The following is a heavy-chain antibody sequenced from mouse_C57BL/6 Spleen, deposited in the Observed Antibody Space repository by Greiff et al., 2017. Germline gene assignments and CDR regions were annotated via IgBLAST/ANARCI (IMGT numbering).Heavy chain of an antibody. CDR3: AREGY. V-gene: IGHV1-69*01. CDR2: IDPSASYT. CDR1: GYTFTSYW. J-gene: IGHJ2*01. Sequence: QVQLQQSGAELVMPGASVKLSCKASGYTFTSYWMHWVKQRPGQGLEWIGEIDPSASYTDYNQKFKGKSTFTVDKSSSTAYMQLSSLTSEDSAVYYCAREGYWGQGTTLTVSS.